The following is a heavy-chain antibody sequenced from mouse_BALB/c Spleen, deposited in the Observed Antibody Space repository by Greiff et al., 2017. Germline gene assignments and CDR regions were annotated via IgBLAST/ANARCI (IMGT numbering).Heavy chain of an antibody. D-gene: IGHD1-2*01. J-gene: IGHJ2*01. CDR3: ATISLLRLEYYFDY. CDR2: IWSGGST. CDR1: GFSLTSYG. Sequence: QVQLKESGPGLVQPSQSLSITCTVSGFSLTSYGVHWVRQSPGKGLEWLGVIWSGGSTDYNAAFISRLSISKDNSKSQVFFKMNSLRSNDTAIYYSATISLLRLEYYFDYWGQGTTLTVSS. V-gene: IGHV2-2*03.